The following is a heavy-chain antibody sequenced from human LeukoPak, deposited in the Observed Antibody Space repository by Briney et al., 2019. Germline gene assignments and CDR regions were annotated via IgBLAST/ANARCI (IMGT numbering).Heavy chain of an antibody. J-gene: IGHJ3*02. CDR2: ISSSSSTI. D-gene: IGHD3-10*01. V-gene: IGHV3-48*01. CDR1: GFTFSSYS. CDR3: ATPFRITMVPHLSRGDAFDI. Sequence: GGSLRLSCAASGFTFSSYSMNWVRQAPGKGLEWVSYISSSSSTIYYADSEKGRFTISRDNAKNSLYLQMNSLRAEDTAVYYCATPFRITMVPHLSRGDAFDIWGQGTMVTVSS.